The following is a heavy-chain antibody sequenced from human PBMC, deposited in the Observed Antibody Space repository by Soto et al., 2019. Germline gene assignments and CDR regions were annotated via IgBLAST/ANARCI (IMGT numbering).Heavy chain of an antibody. D-gene: IGHD7-27*01. CDR3: ARDPKTSGGQHWAFNYFDS. Sequence: PLRLSFAAPGFRFSISPMHWVRQAPGKGAAWVALISYDGTNKFYADSVKGRFTISRDNSKSTLYLQVDSLRPEDAAVYYCARDPKTSGGQHWAFNYFDSWGQGTLVTVSS. V-gene: IGHV3-30-3*01. J-gene: IGHJ4*02. CDR1: GFRFSISP. CDR2: ISYDGTNK.